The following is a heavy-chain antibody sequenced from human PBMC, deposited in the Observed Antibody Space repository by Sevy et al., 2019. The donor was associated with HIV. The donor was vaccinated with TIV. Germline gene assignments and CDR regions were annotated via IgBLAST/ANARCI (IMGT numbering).Heavy chain of an antibody. CDR2: ISYSGNT. CDR3: ARSKWFDV. V-gene: IGHV4-59*01. Sequence: SETLSLTCSVSGGSINNYYWSWIRQPPGKGLEWIGNISYSGNTNYNPSFKSRVTISVDTSKNQFSLELRSVTAADTAVYYCARSKWFDVWGQGTLVTVSS. CDR1: GGSINNYY. J-gene: IGHJ5*02. D-gene: IGHD4-4*01.